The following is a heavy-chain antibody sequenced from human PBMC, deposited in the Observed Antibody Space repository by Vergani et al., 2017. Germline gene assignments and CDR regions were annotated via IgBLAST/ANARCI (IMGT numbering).Heavy chain of an antibody. CDR1: GYSIRNGYY. D-gene: IGHD5-12*01. CDR2: IYHSGST. V-gene: IGHV4-38-2*01. J-gene: IGHJ4*02. CDR3: TRQPQEGASGPPSVPT. Sequence: QVQLQESGPGLVEPSETLSLTCAVSGYSIRNGYYWGWLRPPRGKGLEWIGRIYHSGSTHYNPSLKSRVTISVDTSKNDFSLKVTSVTAADTAVYYCTRQPQEGASGPPSVPTWGQGISVIVSS.